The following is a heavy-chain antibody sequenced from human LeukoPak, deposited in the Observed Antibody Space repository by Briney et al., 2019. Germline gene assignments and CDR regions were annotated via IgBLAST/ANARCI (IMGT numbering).Heavy chain of an antibody. J-gene: IGHJ6*03. D-gene: IGHD3-22*01. V-gene: IGHV1-2*02. CDR1: GYTFTGYY. Sequence: ASVKVSCKASGYTFTGYYMHWVRQAPGQGPEWMGWINPNSGGTNYAQKFQGRVTMTRDTSISTAYMELSRLRSDDTAVYYCATEHYDSSEYYYYMDVWGKGTTVTVSS. CDR2: INPNSGGT. CDR3: ATEHYDSSEYYYYMDV.